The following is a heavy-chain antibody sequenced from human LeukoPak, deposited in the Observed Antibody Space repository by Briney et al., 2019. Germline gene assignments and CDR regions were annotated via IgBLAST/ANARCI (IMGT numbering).Heavy chain of an antibody. CDR3: TRDESGTRRGWFEY. V-gene: IGHV4-38-2*02. Sequence: SSETLSLTCTVSGGSISSYYWSWIRQPPGKGLEWIGSIYHSGSTYYNPSLKSRVTISVDTSKNQFSLKLSSVTAADTAVYYCTRDESGTRRGWFEYWGQGTLVTVSS. J-gene: IGHJ5*01. CDR2: IYHSGST. CDR1: GGSISSYY.